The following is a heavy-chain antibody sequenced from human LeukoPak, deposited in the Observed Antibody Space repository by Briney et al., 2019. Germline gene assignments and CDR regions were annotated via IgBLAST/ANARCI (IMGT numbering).Heavy chain of an antibody. D-gene: IGHD3-10*01. CDR1: GYTFTGYY. V-gene: IGHV1-2*02. CDR2: INPNSGET. J-gene: IGHJ5*02. CDR3: ARDRYYGSGSYYSFNWFDP. Sequence: ASVKVSCKASGYTFTGYYIHWVRQAPGQGLEWMGWINPNSGETYNAQKFQGRVTMTRDTSISTAYMELSRLRFDDTAGYYCARDRYYGSGSYYSFNWFDPWGQGTLVTVSS.